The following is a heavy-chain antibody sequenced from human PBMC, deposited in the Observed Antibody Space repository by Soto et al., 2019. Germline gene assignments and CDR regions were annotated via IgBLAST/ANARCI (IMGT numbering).Heavy chain of an antibody. CDR2: ISGSGGST. Sequence: EVQLLESGGGLVQPGGSLRLSCAASGFTFSSYAMSWVRQAPGKGLEWVSAISGSGGSTYYADSVKGRFTISRDNSKNTLYQQMNSLRAEDTAVYYCAKDAYDFWSGYYNRIFDYWGQGTLVTVSS. D-gene: IGHD3-3*01. V-gene: IGHV3-23*01. J-gene: IGHJ4*02. CDR3: AKDAYDFWSGYYNRIFDY. CDR1: GFTFSSYA.